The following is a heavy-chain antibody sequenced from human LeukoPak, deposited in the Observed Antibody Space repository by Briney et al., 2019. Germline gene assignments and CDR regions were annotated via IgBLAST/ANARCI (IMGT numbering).Heavy chain of an antibody. CDR2: IYYSGST. CDR1: GGSISSGGYY. Sequence: SETLSLTCTVSGGSISSGGYYWSWIRQHPGQGLEWIGYIYYSGSTYYNPSLKSRVTISVDTSKNQFSLKLSSVTAADTAVYYCARDIRGYCSSTSCQAVWGQGTLVTVSS. CDR3: ARDIRGYCSSTSCQAV. V-gene: IGHV4-31*03. J-gene: IGHJ4*02. D-gene: IGHD2-2*01.